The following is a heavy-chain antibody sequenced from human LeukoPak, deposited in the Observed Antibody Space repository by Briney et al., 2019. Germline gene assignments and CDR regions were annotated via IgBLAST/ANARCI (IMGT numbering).Heavy chain of an antibody. D-gene: IGHD3-10*01. Sequence: ASVKVSRKTSGYTFTDYGVTWVRQAPGQGLEWMGWVSSYNGNTKYAQKVQGRVTMTTDTSTSTAYLELRSLRSDDTAVYYCARGFGSGSYPFDHWGQGTLVTVSS. CDR3: ARGFGSGSYPFDH. CDR2: VSSYNGNT. J-gene: IGHJ4*02. V-gene: IGHV1-18*01. CDR1: GYTFTDYG.